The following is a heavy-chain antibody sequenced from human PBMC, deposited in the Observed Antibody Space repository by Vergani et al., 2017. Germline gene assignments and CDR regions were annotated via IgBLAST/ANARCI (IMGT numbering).Heavy chain of an antibody. CDR1: GFTFDDYT. V-gene: IGHV3-43*01. J-gene: IGHJ5*02. CDR3: AKEERQYDCWSGSSKGGWFDP. D-gene: IGHD3-3*01. CDR2: ISWDGGST. Sequence: EVQLVESGGVVVQPGGSLRLSCAASGFTFDDYTMHWVRQAPGKGLEWVSLISWDGGSTYYADSVKGRFTISRDNSKNSLYLQMNSLRTEDTALYYCAKEERQYDCWSGSSKGGWFDPWGQGTLVTVSS.